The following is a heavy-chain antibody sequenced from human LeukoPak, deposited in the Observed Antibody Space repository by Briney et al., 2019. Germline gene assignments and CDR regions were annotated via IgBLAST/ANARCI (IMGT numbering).Heavy chain of an antibody. CDR3: ARAKRWADAFDI. Sequence: PSQTLSLTCTVSGGSISGADYYWSWIRQPPRKGLEWIGEIYHSGSTNYNPSLKSRVTISVDKSKNQFSLKLSSVTAADTAVYYCARAKRWADAFDIWGQGTMVTVSS. V-gene: IGHV4-30-4*01. D-gene: IGHD5-24*01. CDR2: IYHSGST. J-gene: IGHJ3*02. CDR1: GGSISGADYY.